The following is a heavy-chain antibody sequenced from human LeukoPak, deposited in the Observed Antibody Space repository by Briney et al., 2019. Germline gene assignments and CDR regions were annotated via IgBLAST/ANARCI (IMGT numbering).Heavy chain of an antibody. J-gene: IGHJ4*02. CDR1: GGSMTTHH. CDR2: VFDSGRT. CDR3: TTIKRGDIFGYFDF. V-gene: IGHV4-59*11. D-gene: IGHD5-18*01. Sequence: SETLSLICTVSGGSMTTHHWNWIRQTPGKGLEWIGYVFDSGRTKVNPSLTSRVTLSTDTSKNQLSLRLSSVTAADTAVYYCTTIKRGDIFGYFDFWGQGILVTVSS.